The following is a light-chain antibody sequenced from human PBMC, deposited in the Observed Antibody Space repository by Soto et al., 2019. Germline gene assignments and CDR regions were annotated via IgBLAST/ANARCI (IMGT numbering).Light chain of an antibody. CDR3: QQSDKLPLT. Sequence: DIQMTQSPSFLSASVGDRVTITCQASQGISRSLNWFQQKPGKAPKLLIYDASNLETGVPPRFSGSGSGTNFTFTVKSLQPEDIATYYCQQSDKLPLTFGGGTKVDIQ. J-gene: IGKJ4*01. V-gene: IGKV1-33*01. CDR2: DAS. CDR1: QGISRS.